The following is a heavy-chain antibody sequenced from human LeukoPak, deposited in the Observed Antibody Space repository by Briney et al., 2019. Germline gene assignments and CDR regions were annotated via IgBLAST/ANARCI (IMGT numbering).Heavy chain of an antibody. D-gene: IGHD6-13*01. CDR3: AKSARAAAGTGAFDI. V-gene: IGHV3-53*01. Sequence: PGGSLRLSCAASGFSVRSNYMSWVRQAPGKGLEWVSGIYTGGSTYYADSVKGHFTISRDNSKNTVYLQMNSLRGEDTAVYYCAKSARAAAGTGAFDIWGQGTMVTVSS. CDR1: GFSVRSNY. J-gene: IGHJ3*02. CDR2: IYTGGST.